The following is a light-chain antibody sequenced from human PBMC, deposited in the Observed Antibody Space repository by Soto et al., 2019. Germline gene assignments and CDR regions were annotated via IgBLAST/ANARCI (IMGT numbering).Light chain of an antibody. J-gene: IGKJ3*01. Sequence: EIVLTQSPATLSLSPGERATLSCRASQSVSSYLAWYQQKPGQAPRLLIYDASNRATGIPARFSGSGSGTDFPLTISSLEPEDFAVYYCQKRSNWPPSFGPGTKVDIK. V-gene: IGKV3-11*01. CDR1: QSVSSY. CDR3: QKRSNWPPS. CDR2: DAS.